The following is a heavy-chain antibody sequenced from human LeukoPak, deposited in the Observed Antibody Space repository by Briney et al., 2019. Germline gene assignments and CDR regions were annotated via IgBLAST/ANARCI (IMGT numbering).Heavy chain of an antibody. Sequence: QPGGSLRLSCAASGFTVSSNYMSWVRQAPGKGLEWVSVIYSGGSTYYADSVKGRFTISRDNSKNTLYLQMNSLRAEDTAVYYCAKGYCSGGSCYSFRSYDAFDIWGQGTMVTVSS. CDR2: IYSGGST. V-gene: IGHV3-53*01. CDR1: GFTVSSNY. CDR3: AKGYCSGGSCYSFRSYDAFDI. D-gene: IGHD2-15*01. J-gene: IGHJ3*02.